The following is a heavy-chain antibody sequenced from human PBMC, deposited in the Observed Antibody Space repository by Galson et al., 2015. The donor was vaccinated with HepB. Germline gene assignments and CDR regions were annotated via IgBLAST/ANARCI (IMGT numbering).Heavy chain of an antibody. J-gene: IGHJ3*02. V-gene: IGHV1-18*01. CDR1: GYTFTSYG. D-gene: IGHD1-26*01. CDR3: ARGVWRGSYYQRVPNTDAFDI. Sequence: SVKVSCKASGYTFTSYGISWVRQAPGQGLEWMGWISAYNGNTNYAQKLQGRVTMTTDTSTSTAYMELRSLRSDDTAVYYCARGVWRGSYYQRVPNTDAFDIWGQGTMVTVSS. CDR2: ISAYNGNT.